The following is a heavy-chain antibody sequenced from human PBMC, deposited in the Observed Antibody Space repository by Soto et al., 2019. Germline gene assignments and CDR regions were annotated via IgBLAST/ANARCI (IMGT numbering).Heavy chain of an antibody. CDR3: ARDRPLAARPVYFDY. J-gene: IGHJ4*02. V-gene: IGHV3-48*02. CDR1: GFTFSSYS. Sequence: EVQLVESGGGLVQPGGSLRLSCAASGFTFSSYSMNWVRQAPGKGLEWVSYISSSSSTIYYADSVKGRFTISRDNAKNSLYLQMNSLRDEDTAVYYCARDRPLAARPVYFDYWGQGTLVTVSS. D-gene: IGHD6-6*01. CDR2: ISSSSSTI.